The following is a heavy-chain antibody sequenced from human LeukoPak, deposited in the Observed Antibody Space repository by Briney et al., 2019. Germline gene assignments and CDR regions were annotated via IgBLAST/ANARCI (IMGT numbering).Heavy chain of an antibody. CDR3: ASLAITMVRGLNLDY. V-gene: IGHV1-2*02. Sequence: ASVKVSCKASGYTFTGYCMHWVRQAPGQGLEWMGWINPNSGGTNYAQKFQGRVTMTRDTSISTAYMELSRLRSDDTAVYYCASLAITMVRGLNLDYWGQGTLVTVSS. J-gene: IGHJ4*02. CDR1: GYTFTGYC. D-gene: IGHD3-10*01. CDR2: INPNSGGT.